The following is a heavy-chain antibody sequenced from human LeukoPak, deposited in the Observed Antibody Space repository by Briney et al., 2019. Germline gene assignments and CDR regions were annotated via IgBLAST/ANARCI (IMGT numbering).Heavy chain of an antibody. Sequence: GGSLRLSCAASGFIFTDYPIHWVRLTPDKGLECVALMSIDGNTKYYANSVRGRFTVSRDNSKNTVYLQMSSLRVEDTAVYYCVRDPILGFPDYFDSWGQGTLVTVSS. CDR2: MSIDGNTK. D-gene: IGHD3-3*01. V-gene: IGHV3-30-3*01. J-gene: IGHJ4*02. CDR3: VRDPILGFPDYFDS. CDR1: GFIFTDYP.